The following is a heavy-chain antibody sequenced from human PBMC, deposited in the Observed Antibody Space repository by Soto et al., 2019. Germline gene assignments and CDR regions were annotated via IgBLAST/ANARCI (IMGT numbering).Heavy chain of an antibody. CDR1: GYTFTSYD. V-gene: IGHV1-46*01. D-gene: IGHD3-16*01. J-gene: IGHJ3*02. CDR3: AREGGLSVAFDI. Sequence: ASVKVSCKASGYTFTSYDINWVRQATGQELEWMGIINPSGSSTTYSQKLQGRVTMTRDTSTSTVYMELSSLRSEVTAVYYCAREGGLSVAFDIWGQGTMVTVSS. CDR2: INPSGSST.